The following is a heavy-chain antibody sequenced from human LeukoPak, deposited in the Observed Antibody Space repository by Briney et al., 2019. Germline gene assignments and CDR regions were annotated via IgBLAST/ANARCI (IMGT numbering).Heavy chain of an antibody. V-gene: IGHV1-69*05. CDR2: IIPIFGTA. CDR1: GGTFSSYA. Sequence: GASVKVSCKASGGTFSSYAISWVRQAPGQGLEWMGGIIPIFGTANYAQKFQGRVTITTDESTSTAYMELSSLRSEDTAVYYCARASTVTTTLNYYYYMDVWGKGTTVTVSS. CDR3: ARASTVTTTLNYYYYMDV. D-gene: IGHD4-11*01. J-gene: IGHJ6*03.